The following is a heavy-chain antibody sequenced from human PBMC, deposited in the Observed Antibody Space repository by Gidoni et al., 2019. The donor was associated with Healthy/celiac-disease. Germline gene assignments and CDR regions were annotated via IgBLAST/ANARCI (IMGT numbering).Heavy chain of an antibody. J-gene: IGHJ4*02. V-gene: IGHV4-39*01. Sequence: QLQLQESGPGLVKPSETLSLTCTVSGGSISSSSYYWGWIRQPPGKGLEWIGSIYYSGSTYYNPSLKSRVTISVDTSKNQFSLKLSSVTAADTAVYYCASRFWSGYPLGYWGQGTLVTVSS. CDR1: GGSISSSSYY. CDR3: ASRFWSGYPLGY. CDR2: IYYSGST. D-gene: IGHD3-3*01.